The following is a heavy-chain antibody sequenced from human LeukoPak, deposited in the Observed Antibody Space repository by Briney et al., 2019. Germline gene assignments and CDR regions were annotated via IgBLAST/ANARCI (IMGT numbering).Heavy chain of an antibody. Sequence: PGGSLRLSCAVSGFTVSSNYMSWVRQPPGKGLEWVSVIYSGGSTYYADSVKGRFTISSHDSRDTLYLQMNSLRVEDTAVYYCARDLSGVNPFDYWGQGTLVTVSS. J-gene: IGHJ4*02. D-gene: IGHD2-8*01. V-gene: IGHV3-53*04. CDR3: ARDLSGVNPFDY. CDR2: IYSGGST. CDR1: GFTVSSNY.